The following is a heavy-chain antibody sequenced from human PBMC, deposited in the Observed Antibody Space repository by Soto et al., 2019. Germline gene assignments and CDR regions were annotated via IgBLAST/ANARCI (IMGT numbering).Heavy chain of an antibody. CDR1: GGSFSGYY. V-gene: IGHV4-59*01. Sequence: SEALSLTCAVYGGSFSGYYWTWIRQPPGKGLEWIGYIYYSGSTNYNPSLKSRVTISVDTSKNQFSLKLSSVTAADTAVYYCARGGDGYNYGYWGQGTLVTVSS. CDR3: ARGGDGYNYGY. J-gene: IGHJ4*02. D-gene: IGHD5-12*01. CDR2: IYYSGST.